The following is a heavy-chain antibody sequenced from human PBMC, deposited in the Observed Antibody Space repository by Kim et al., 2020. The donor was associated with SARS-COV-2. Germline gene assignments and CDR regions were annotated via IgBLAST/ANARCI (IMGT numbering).Heavy chain of an antibody. J-gene: IGHJ6*02. V-gene: IGHV3-74*01. D-gene: IGHD3-10*02. CDR3: ARGMFKTGFDV. CDR2: IGGDGIST. Sequence: GGSLRLSWAASGFTLRSYWINWVRQAPGKGLVWVSRIGGDGISTHYADSVKGRFTVSRDNDDNTVYLQMNSLRADDTAVYYCARGMFKTGFDVWGQGTTVTVSS. CDR1: GFTLRSYW.